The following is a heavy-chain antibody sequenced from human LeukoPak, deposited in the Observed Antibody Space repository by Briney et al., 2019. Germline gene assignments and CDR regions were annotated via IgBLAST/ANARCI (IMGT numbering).Heavy chain of an antibody. CDR3: AKADPAYGS. Sequence: GGSLRLSCAAPGFTFSIYAMNWVRQAPGKGLEWVSTISGSGGSTYYADSVKGRFTISRDNSKNTVYLQMNSLGAEDTAVYYCAKADPAYGSWGQGTLVTVSS. D-gene: IGHD3-10*01. J-gene: IGHJ5*02. V-gene: IGHV3-23*01. CDR2: ISGSGGST. CDR1: GFTFSIYA.